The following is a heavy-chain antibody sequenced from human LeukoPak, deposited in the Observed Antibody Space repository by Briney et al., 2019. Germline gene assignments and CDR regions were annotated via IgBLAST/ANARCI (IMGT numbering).Heavy chain of an antibody. CDR3: ARSIAAWHYFDY. V-gene: IGHV4-4*07. D-gene: IGHD6-13*01. J-gene: IGHJ4*02. CDR2: IYTSGST. Sequence: PSETLSLTCTVSGGSISSYYWSWIRQPAGKGPEWTGRIYTSGSTNYNPSLKSRVTMSVDTSKNQSSLKLSSVTAADTAVYYCARSIAAWHYFDYWGQGTLVTVSS. CDR1: GGSISSYY.